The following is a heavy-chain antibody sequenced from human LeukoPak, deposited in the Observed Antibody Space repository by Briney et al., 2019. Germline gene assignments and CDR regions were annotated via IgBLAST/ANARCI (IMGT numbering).Heavy chain of an antibody. D-gene: IGHD3-10*01. V-gene: IGHV3-30-3*01. CDR3: ARDRLWFGESSWAFDI. Sequence: SGRSLRLSCAASGFTFSSYAMHWVRQAPGKGLEWVAVISYDGSNKYYADSVKGRFTIFRANFKNTLYIQMNSLRAEDTAVYYCARDRLWFGESSWAFDIWGQGTMVTVSS. CDR1: GFTFSSYA. CDR2: ISYDGSNK. J-gene: IGHJ3*02.